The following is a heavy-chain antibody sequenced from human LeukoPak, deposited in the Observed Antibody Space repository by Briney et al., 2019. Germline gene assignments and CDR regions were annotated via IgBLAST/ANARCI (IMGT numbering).Heavy chain of an antibody. V-gene: IGHV4-39*07. J-gene: IGHJ4*02. CDR3: ARGPAPQLLMVYATTFDY. CDR2: IYYSGST. Sequence: PSETLSLTCTVSGGSISSSSYYWGWIRQPPGKGLEWIGSIYYSGSTYYNPSLKSRVTISVDTSKNQFSLKLSSVTAADTAVYYRARGPAPQLLMVYATTFDYWGQGTLVTVSS. CDR1: GGSISSSSYY. D-gene: IGHD2-8*01.